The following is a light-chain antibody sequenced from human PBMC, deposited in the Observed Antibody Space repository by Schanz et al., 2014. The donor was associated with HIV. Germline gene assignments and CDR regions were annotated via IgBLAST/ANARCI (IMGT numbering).Light chain of an antibody. CDR3: QQYDTWPPWT. CDR1: QSVSNNY. CDR2: DAS. V-gene: IGKV3-20*01. J-gene: IGKJ1*01. Sequence: EIVLTQSPATLSLSPGERATLSCRASQSVSNNYLAWYQQKHGQAPRLLMYDASSRATGIPDRFSGSGSGTEFTLTISSLQSEDFAVYYCQQYDTWPPWTFGQGTKVEIK.